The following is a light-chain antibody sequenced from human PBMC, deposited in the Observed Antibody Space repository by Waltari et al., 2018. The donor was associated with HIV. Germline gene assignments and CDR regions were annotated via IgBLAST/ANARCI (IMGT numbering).Light chain of an antibody. Sequence: QPVLTQSSSASASLGSSVKLTCTLTSGHRSYIIAWHQQQPGKAPRYLMKLEGSGSYNKGSGVPDRFSGSSSGADRYLTISNHQAEEEADYYCETWDSKTRVFGGGTKLTVL. J-gene: IGLJ3*02. CDR1: SGHRSYI. V-gene: IGLV4-60*03. CDR2: LEGSGSY. CDR3: ETWDSKTRV.